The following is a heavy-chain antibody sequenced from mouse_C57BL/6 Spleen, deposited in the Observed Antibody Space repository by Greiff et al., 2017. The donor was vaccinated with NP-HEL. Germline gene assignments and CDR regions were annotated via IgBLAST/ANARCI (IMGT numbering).Heavy chain of an antibody. CDR2: ISYDGSN. J-gene: IGHJ2*01. CDR3: AKGYYSNYGFDY. Sequence: EVKLMESGPGLVKPSQSLSLTCSVTGYSITSGYYWNWIRQFPGNKLEWMGYISYDGSNNYNPSFKNRSSITRDTSKNQFFLKLNSVTTEDTATYYCAKGYYSNYGFDYWGQGTTLTVSS. CDR1: GYSITSGYY. D-gene: IGHD2-5*01. V-gene: IGHV3-6*01.